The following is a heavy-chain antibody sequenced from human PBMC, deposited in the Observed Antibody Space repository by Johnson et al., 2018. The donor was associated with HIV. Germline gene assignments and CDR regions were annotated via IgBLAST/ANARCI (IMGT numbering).Heavy chain of an antibody. D-gene: IGHD3-22*01. CDR2: INWNGGST. CDR1: GFSFSNYA. Sequence: QVQLVESGGGVVQPGRSLRLSCSASGFSFSNYAMDWVRQAPGKGLEWVSDINWNGGSTGYADSVKGRFTISRDNSKNTLYLQMNSLRDEDTAWYYCAKLFLTTDAVDIWGRGTMVTVSS. V-gene: IGHV3-NL1*01. CDR3: AKLFLTTDAVDI. J-gene: IGHJ3*02.